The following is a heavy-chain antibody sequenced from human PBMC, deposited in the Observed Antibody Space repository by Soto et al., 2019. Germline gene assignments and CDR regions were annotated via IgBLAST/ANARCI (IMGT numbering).Heavy chain of an antibody. J-gene: IGHJ4*02. Sequence: GGSLRLSCAASGFTLSTYAMSWVRQAPGKGLEWVSLISVSGADTYSTDSVKGRFTISRDNSKNILYLQMVSLRVEGTAVYYCAKDESGGGGFACWGQGALVTVSA. V-gene: IGHV3-23*01. CDR2: ISVSGADT. D-gene: IGHD3-16*01. CDR3: AKDESGGGGFAC. CDR1: GFTLSTYA.